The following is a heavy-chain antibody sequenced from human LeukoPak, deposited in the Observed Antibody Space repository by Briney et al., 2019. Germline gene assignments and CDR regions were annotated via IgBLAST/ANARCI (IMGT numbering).Heavy chain of an antibody. CDR3: AREDPAARHTGYAFDI. J-gene: IGHJ3*02. Sequence: KPSETLSVTCTVSGGSFEHYYWSWIRQPPGKGLEWIGYIYYSGSTNYNPSLKSRVTISVDTSKNQFSLKLSSVTAADTAVYYCAREDPAARHTGYAFDIWGQGTMVTVSS. D-gene: IGHD2-2*01. CDR1: GGSFEHYY. V-gene: IGHV4-59*12. CDR2: IYYSGST.